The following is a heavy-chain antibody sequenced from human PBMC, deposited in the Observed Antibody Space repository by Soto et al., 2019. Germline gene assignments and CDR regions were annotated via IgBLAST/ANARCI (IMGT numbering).Heavy chain of an antibody. CDR2: ISGSGART. Sequence: EVQLLESGGGLVQAGGSLRLSCAASGITISNYPMSWLRQAPGKGLDWVSGISGSGARTYYADSAKGRFTISKDISKNSLSLQLDSLGVEDTAVYFCVKDDGGYPSTAPHWGQGTLVTVSS. V-gene: IGHV3-23*01. D-gene: IGHD3-22*01. J-gene: IGHJ4*02. CDR3: VKDDGGYPSTAPH. CDR1: GITISNYP.